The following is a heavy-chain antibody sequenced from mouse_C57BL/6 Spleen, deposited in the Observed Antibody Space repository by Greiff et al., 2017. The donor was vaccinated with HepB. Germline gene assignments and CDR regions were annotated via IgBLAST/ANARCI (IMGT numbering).Heavy chain of an antibody. V-gene: IGHV1-62-2*01. J-gene: IGHJ2*01. CDR3: ARHEEGDYGSYYFDY. CDR2: FYPGSGRI. CDR1: GYTFTEYT. Sequence: VQLQQSGAELVKPGASVKLSCKASGYTFTEYTIHWVKQRSGQGLEWIGWFYPGSGRIKYNEKFKDKATLNADKSSSTVYMELSRLTSEDSAVYFWARHEEGDYGSYYFDYWGQGTTLTVAA. D-gene: IGHD2-1*01.